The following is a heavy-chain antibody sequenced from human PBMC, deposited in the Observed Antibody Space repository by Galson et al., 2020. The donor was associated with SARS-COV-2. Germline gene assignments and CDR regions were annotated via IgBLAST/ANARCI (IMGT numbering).Heavy chain of an antibody. V-gene: IGHV3-53*01. J-gene: IGHJ4*01. CDR3: ARGVVGGGDYFDY. CDR2: IYSGGST. CDR1: GFTVTNTY. Sequence: GGSLRLSCAASGFTVTNTYMIWVRQAPGKGLEWVSVIYSGGSTYYADSVKGRFTISRDKSKNTLKLQMNGLTAEDTAVYYCARGVVGGGDYFDYGGHGTPVTVSS. D-gene: IGHD3-22*01.